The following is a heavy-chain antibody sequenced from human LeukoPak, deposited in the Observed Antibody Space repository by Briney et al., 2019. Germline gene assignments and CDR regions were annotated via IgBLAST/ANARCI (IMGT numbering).Heavy chain of an antibody. CDR3: PRGSEWDLLGSCDR. D-gene: IGHD1-26*01. J-gene: IGHJ5*02. V-gene: IGHV3-48*04. CDR2: ISSSGTTK. CDR1: GFTFSSYG. Sequence: GGSLRLSCAASGFTFSSYGMHWVRQAPGKGLEWVSYISSSGTTKYYADSVKGRFTISRDNAKNSLYLQMNSLRAEDTAVYYCPRGSEWDLLGSCDRWGQGTLVTVSS.